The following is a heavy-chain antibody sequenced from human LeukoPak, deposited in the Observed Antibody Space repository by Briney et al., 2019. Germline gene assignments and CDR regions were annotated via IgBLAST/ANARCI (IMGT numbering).Heavy chain of an antibody. V-gene: IGHV1-18*01. CDR2: ISVYSGNT. J-gene: IGHJ5*02. CDR1: GYTFASYG. Sequence: VKVSCKASGYTFASYGVSWVRQAPGQGPEWMAWISVYSGNTKYAQKFQDRVALTADTSTSTVYMELRSLRSDDTAVYYCARDGWSLGPWGQGTLVTVSS. D-gene: IGHD2-8*01. CDR3: ARDGWSLGP.